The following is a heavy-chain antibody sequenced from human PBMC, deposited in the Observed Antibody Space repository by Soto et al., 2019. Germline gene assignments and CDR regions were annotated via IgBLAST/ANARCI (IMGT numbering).Heavy chain of an antibody. D-gene: IGHD6-19*01. V-gene: IGHV3-15*01. CDR3: TTDRRHVAAPGDDAFDI. J-gene: IGHJ3*02. Sequence: GGSLRLSCAASGFTFSNAWMSWVRQAPGKGLEWVGRIKSKTDGGTTDYAAPVKGRFTISRDDSKNTLYLQMNSLKTEDTAVYYCTTDRRHVAAPGDDAFDIWGQGTMVTVSS. CDR2: IKSKTDGGTT. CDR1: GFTFSNAW.